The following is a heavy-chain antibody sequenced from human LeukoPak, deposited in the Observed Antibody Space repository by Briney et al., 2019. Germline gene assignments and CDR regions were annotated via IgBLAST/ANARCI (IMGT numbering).Heavy chain of an antibody. CDR1: GGSISGYY. V-gene: IGHV4-59*01. D-gene: IGHD3-22*01. J-gene: IGHJ5*02. CDR2: IYYSGSA. CDR3: ARGTMMVGP. Sequence: PSETLSLTCTVSGGSISGYYLSWIRQPPGKGLEWIGYIYYSGSANYNPSLKSRVTISVDTSKNQFSLKLSSVTAADTAVYYCARGTMMVGPWGQGTLVTVSS.